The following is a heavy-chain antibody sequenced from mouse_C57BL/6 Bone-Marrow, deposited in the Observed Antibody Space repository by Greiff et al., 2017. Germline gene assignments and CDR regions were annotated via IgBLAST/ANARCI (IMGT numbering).Heavy chain of an antibody. V-gene: IGHV1-50*01. Sequence: QVQLKQPGAELVKPGASVKLSCKASGYTFTSYWMQWVKQRPGQGLEWIGEIDPSDSYTNYNQKFKGKATLTVDTSSSTAYMQLSSLTSEDSAVYYCASGWRPWFAYWGQGTLVTVSA. J-gene: IGHJ3*01. CDR3: ASGWRPWFAY. D-gene: IGHD2-3*01. CDR2: IDPSDSYT. CDR1: GYTFTSYW.